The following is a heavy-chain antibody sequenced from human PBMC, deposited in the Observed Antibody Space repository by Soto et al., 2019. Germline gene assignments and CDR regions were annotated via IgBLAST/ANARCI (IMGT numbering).Heavy chain of an antibody. V-gene: IGHV1-46*01. D-gene: IGHD3-10*01. J-gene: IGHJ4*02. Sequence: ASVKVSCKASGYKFINHYIHWVRQAPGVGLEWMGIINPNGGGTDYAQKFQGRVTMTTDTYASTVHMELSSLRSEDTAVYFCARDSSASATSYSFDYWGQGPLVTVSS. CDR1: GYKFINHY. CDR3: ARDSSASATSYSFDY. CDR2: INPNGGGT.